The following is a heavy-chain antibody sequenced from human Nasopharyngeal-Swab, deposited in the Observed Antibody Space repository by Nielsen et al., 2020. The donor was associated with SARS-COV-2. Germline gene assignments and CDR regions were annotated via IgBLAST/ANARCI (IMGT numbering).Heavy chain of an antibody. V-gene: IGHV1-2*06. J-gene: IGHJ6*04. Sequence: SVKVSCQATGYTFTKYFIHWLRRAPGQGLEWLGRTHPSNGVVNYAQEFEGRVTFSRDTSINTVFMEVHRLTSDDSAIYYCAKKRSPRHSVDVWGEGTTVTVSS. CDR2: THPSNGVV. D-gene: IGHD3-10*01. CDR1: GYTFTKYF. CDR3: AKKRSPRHSVDV.